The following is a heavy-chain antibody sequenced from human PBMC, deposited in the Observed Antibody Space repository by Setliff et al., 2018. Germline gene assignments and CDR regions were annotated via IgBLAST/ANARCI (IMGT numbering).Heavy chain of an antibody. D-gene: IGHD1-26*01. J-gene: IGHJ4*02. CDR3: ARDTHQWDPLYFDS. Sequence: GGSLRLSCVASGFTFDNYAMSWVRQAPGKGLEWVCGINWNGGSTGYADSVKGRFTISRDNAKNSLYLQMNSLRAEDTALYYCARDTHQWDPLYFDSWGQGTLVTSPQ. CDR1: GFTFDNYA. V-gene: IGHV3-20*04. CDR2: INWNGGST.